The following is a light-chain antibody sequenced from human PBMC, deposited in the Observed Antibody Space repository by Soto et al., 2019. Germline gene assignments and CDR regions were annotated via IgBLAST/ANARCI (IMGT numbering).Light chain of an antibody. CDR3: GTWDSSLSAHV. CDR2: DNN. V-gene: IGLV1-51*01. Sequence: QSVLTQPPSASGTPGQRVTISCSGSSPNIGSNYVYWYQQLPGTAPKLLIYDNNKRPSGIPDRFSGSKSGTSATLGITGLQTGDEADYYCGTWDSSLSAHVFGTGTKLTVL. J-gene: IGLJ1*01. CDR1: SPNIGSNY.